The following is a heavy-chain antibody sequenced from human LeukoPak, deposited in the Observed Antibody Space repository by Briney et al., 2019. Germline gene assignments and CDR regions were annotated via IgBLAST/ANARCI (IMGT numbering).Heavy chain of an antibody. D-gene: IGHD5-18*01. V-gene: IGHV1-8*03. CDR3: ARGLARTSMVTRGGVRFDY. Sequence: ASVKVSCKASGYTFSNNDINWVRQATGQGLEWMGWMNPISGNTGFAQKFQGRVTITRITSISTANMELSSLRSEDTAVYYCARGLARTSMVTRGGVRFDYWGQATLVTVSS. CDR1: GYTFSNND. J-gene: IGHJ4*02. CDR2: MNPISGNT.